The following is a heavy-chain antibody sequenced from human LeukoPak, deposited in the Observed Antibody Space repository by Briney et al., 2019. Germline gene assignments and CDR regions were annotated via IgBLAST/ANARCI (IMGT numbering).Heavy chain of an antibody. V-gene: IGHV4-34*01. CDR1: GISVNTTYF. D-gene: IGHD4-23*01. CDR2: INHSGNT. J-gene: IGHJ6*03. CDR3: ARREPHGDYGGKIRYYYYMDV. Sequence: SETLSLTCSVSGISVNTTYFWGWIRQAPGKGLEWIGEINHSGNTNSNPSLKSRVTMSVDTSKNQFSLKLSSLTAADTAMYYCARREPHGDYGGKIRYYYYMDVWGKGTTVTVSS.